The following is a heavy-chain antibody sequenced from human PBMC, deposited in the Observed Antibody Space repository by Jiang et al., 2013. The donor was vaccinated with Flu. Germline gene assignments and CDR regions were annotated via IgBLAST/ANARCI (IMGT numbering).Heavy chain of an antibody. D-gene: IGHD2-15*01. Sequence: SGAEVKKPGASVKVSCKASGYTFISYGISWVRQAPGQGLEWMGWISAYNGNTNYAQNLQGRVTMTTDTSTTTAYMELRSLRSDDTAVYYCARVYCSGASCRLFDYWGQGTLVTVSS. CDR3: ARVYCSGASCRLFDY. CDR2: ISAYNGNT. CDR1: GYTFISYG. V-gene: IGHV1-18*01. J-gene: IGHJ4*02.